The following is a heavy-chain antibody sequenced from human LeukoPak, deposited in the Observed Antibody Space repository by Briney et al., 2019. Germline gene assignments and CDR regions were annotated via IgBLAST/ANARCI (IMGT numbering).Heavy chain of an antibody. J-gene: IGHJ4*02. V-gene: IGHV1-18*01. CDR3: ARAVYYYDSSGYCWAFDY. Sequence: ASVTVSCKASGYTFTSYGISWVRQAPGQGLEWMGWISAYNGNTNYAQKLQGRVTMTTDTSTSTAYMELRSLRSDDTAVYYCARAVYYYDSSGYCWAFDYWGQGTLVTVSS. CDR1: GYTFTSYG. CDR2: ISAYNGNT. D-gene: IGHD3-22*01.